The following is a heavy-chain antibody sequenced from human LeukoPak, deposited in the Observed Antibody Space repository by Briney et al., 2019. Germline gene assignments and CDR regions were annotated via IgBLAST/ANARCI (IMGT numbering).Heavy chain of an antibody. CDR2: IEDDGSEK. D-gene: IGHD4-23*01. Sequence: GGSLRLSCAASAFTFGDYSMSWVRQAPGKGLEWVANIEDDGSEKFYVDSVKGRFTISRDNAKDSLYLQMTSLRATRPAVYYWAKPRVCGNICNNFDYWGQGTLVTVSS. CDR1: AFTFGDYS. V-gene: IGHV3-7*01. CDR3: AKPRVCGNICNNFDY. J-gene: IGHJ4*02.